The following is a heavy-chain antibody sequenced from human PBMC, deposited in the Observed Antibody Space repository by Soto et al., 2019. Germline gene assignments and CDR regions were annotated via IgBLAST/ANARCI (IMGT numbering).Heavy chain of an antibody. D-gene: IGHD5-12*01. V-gene: IGHV1-3*01. CDR1: GYTFTSYA. CDR2: INAGNGNT. CDR3: ARDHGWLRAFDI. J-gene: IGHJ3*02. Sequence: QVQLVQSGAEVKKPGASVKVSCKASGYTFTSYAMHWVRQAPGQRLEWMGWINAGNGNTKYSQKFQGRVTITRDTSASTAYMELSSLRSEDTAVYYCARDHGWLRAFDIWGQGTMVTVSS.